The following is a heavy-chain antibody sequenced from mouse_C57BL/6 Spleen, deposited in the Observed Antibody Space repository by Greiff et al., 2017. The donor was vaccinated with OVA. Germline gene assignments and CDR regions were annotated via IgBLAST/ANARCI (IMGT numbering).Heavy chain of an antibody. Sequence: EVHLVESGGGLVKPGGSLKLSCAASGFTFSSYAMSWVRQTPEKRLEWVATISDGGSYTYYPDNVKGRFTISRDNAKNNLYLQMSHLKSEDTAMYYCARDGDWGQGTTLTVSS. CDR3: ARDGD. J-gene: IGHJ2*01. V-gene: IGHV5-4*01. CDR2: ISDGGSYT. CDR1: GFTFSSYA.